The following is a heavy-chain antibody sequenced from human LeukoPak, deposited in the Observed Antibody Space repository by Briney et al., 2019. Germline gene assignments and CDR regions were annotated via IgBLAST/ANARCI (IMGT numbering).Heavy chain of an antibody. Sequence: PGRSLRLSCAASGFTFSSYGMHWVRQAPGKGLEWVAVIWYDGSNKYYADSVKGRFTISRDNSKNTLYLQMNSLRAEDTAVYYCARSYYYDSSGYYQYFGYWGQGTLVTVSS. V-gene: IGHV3-33*01. CDR2: IWYDGSNK. J-gene: IGHJ4*02. CDR3: ARSYYYDSSGYYQYFGY. CDR1: GFTFSSYG. D-gene: IGHD3-22*01.